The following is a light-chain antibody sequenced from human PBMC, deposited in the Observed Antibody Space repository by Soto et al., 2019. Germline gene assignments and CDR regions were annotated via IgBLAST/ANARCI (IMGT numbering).Light chain of an antibody. CDR3: QQYNNWPPIT. CDR1: QSVSSN. V-gene: IGKV3-15*01. CDR2: GAS. Sequence: EIVMTQSPATLSVSPGERATLSCRASQSVSSNLAWYQQKPGQAPRLLIYGASTRATGIPARFSGSGSGTNFALTISSRQSEDFAFYYCQQYNNWPPITFGQGTKLEIK. J-gene: IGKJ2*01.